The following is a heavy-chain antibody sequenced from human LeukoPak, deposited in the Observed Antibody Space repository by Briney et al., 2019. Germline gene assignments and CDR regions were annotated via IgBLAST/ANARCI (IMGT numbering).Heavy chain of an antibody. D-gene: IGHD1-20*01. CDR3: ARRITVFPSYYFDY. Sequence: SETLSPTCTVSGGSISSYYWSWIRQPPGKGLEWIGYIYYSGSTNYNPSLKSRVTISVDTSKNQFSLKLSSVTAADTAVYYCARRITVFPSYYFDYWGQGTLVTVSS. CDR2: IYYSGST. J-gene: IGHJ4*02. V-gene: IGHV4-59*08. CDR1: GGSISSYY.